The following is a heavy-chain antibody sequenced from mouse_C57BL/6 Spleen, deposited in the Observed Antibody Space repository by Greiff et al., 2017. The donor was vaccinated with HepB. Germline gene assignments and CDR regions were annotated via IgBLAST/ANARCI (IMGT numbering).Heavy chain of an antibody. D-gene: IGHD1-1*01. V-gene: IGHV3-6*01. J-gene: IGHJ3*01. CDR2: ISYDGSN. CDR1: GYSITSGYY. CDR3: ASSYYGSSPWFAY. Sequence: EVHLVESGPGLVKPSQSLSLTCSVTGYSITSGYYWNWIRQFPGNKLEWMGYISYDGSNNYNPSLKNRISITRDTSKNQFFLKLNSVTTEDTATYYCASSYYGSSPWFAYWGQGTLVTVSA.